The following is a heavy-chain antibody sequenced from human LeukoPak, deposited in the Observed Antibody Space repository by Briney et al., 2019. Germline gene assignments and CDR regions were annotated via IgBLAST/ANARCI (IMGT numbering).Heavy chain of an antibody. CDR1: GGSFSGCY. D-gene: IGHD3-3*01. CDR2: INHSGST. Sequence: SETLSLTCAVYGGSFSGCYWSWIRQPPGKGLEWIGEINHSGSTNYNPSLKSRVTISVDTSKNQFSLKLSSVTAADTAVYYCARGSMSGYYTWYFDYWGQGTLVTVSS. CDR3: ARGSMSGYYTWYFDY. V-gene: IGHV4-34*01. J-gene: IGHJ4*02.